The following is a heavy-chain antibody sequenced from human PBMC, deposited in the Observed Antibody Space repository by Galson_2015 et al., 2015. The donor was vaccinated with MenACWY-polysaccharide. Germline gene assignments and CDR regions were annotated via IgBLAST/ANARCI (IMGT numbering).Heavy chain of an antibody. Sequence: PPLGSPTQTPTLACTFSGVSPRTRGTRVSWIRQAPRKALEGLARDYLDDAKFYSTSLKTRLTISKDTSKNQVVLTMTNMDLVDTATYFCARERYDSGRQVDHWGQGTLVTVSS. V-gene: IGHV2-70*04. J-gene: IGHJ5*02. D-gene: IGHD3-3*01. CDR3: ARERYDSGRQVDH. CDR2: DYLDDAK. CDR1: GVSPRTRGTR.